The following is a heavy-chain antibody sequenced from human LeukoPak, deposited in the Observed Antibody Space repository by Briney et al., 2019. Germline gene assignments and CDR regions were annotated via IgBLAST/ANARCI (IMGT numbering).Heavy chain of an antibody. D-gene: IGHD1/OR15-1a*01. Sequence: GGSLRLSCAASGFTFSSYAMSWVRQAPGKGLEWVSSISGGHGGTYYADSVKGRFAISRDDSKNTLYLQVNSLRAEDTAVYYCAKGQYASGWNSGNYWGQGTLVTVSS. CDR1: GFTFSSYA. CDR3: AKGQYASGWNSGNY. J-gene: IGHJ4*02. V-gene: IGHV3-23*01. CDR2: ISGGHGGT.